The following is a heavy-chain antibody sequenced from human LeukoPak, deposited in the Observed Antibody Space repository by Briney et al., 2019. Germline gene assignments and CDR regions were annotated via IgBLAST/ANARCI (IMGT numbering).Heavy chain of an antibody. V-gene: IGHV4-34*01. J-gene: IGHJ6*02. CDR2: VNYSGST. CDR3: ARRLYSYGTTITYYYYYGMDV. D-gene: IGHD5-18*01. CDR1: GGSFSSHY. Sequence: SETLSLTCAVYGGSFSSHYWSWIRQPPGKGLEWIGEVNYSGSTNYNPSLKSRITISVDTSKNQFSLKLSSVTAADTAVYYCARRLYSYGTTITYYYYYGMDVWGQGTTVTVSS.